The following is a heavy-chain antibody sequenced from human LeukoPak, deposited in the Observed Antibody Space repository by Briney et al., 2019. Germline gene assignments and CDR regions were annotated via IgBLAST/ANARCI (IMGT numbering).Heavy chain of an antibody. Sequence: GASVKVSCKXSGYTFTSYDINWVRQATGQGLEWMGWMNPNSGNTGYAQKFQGRVTMTGNTSISTAYMELSSLRSEDTAVYYCARGRMVAVAGPPDYWGQGTLVTVSS. D-gene: IGHD6-19*01. CDR2: MNPNSGNT. J-gene: IGHJ4*02. CDR1: GYTFTSYD. V-gene: IGHV1-8*01. CDR3: ARGRMVAVAGPPDY.